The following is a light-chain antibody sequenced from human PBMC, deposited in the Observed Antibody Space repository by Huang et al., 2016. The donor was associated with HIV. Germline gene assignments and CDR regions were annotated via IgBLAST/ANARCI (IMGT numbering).Light chain of an antibody. V-gene: IGKV3D-15*01. Sequence: EIVLKQSPATLSVSPGERATLSCRASQSVSSNLGWYQQKPGQAPRLLIYGKSTRATDIPARFSGSGSATEFTLSISSLQSEDFAVYYCQQYNNWPYTFGQGTKLEIK. CDR1: QSVSSN. CDR3: QQYNNWPYT. CDR2: GKS. J-gene: IGKJ2*01.